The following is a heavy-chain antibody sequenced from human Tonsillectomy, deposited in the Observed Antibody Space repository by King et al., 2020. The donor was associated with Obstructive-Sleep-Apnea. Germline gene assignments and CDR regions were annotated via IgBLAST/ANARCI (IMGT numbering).Heavy chain of an antibody. J-gene: IGHJ4*02. V-gene: IGHV1-46*01. CDR2: INPGGGGA. Sequence: VQLVQSGAEVKRPGASVKVSCKASGYTFTNYYMHWVRHAPGQGLEWVGIINPGGGGASYAQKFQGRVTISRQMSTDTVYMELNSLRSEDTAVYYCARDPGLYDIDYLDYWGQGTLVTVSS. CDR1: GYTFTNYY. CDR3: ARDPGLYDIDYLDY. D-gene: IGHD3-3*01.